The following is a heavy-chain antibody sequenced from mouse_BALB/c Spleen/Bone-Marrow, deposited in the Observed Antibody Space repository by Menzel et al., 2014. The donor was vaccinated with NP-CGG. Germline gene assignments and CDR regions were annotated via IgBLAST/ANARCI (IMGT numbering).Heavy chain of an antibody. V-gene: IGHV1-7*01. Sequence: VQLQQSGAELAKPGASVKMSCKASGYTFTSYWMHWVKQRPEQGLEWIGYINPSTGYTEYNQKFKDKATLTADKSSSTAYMQLSSLTSEDSAVYYCARGGNWDGFAYWGQGTLVTVSA. CDR3: ARGGNWDGFAY. CDR2: INPSTGYT. J-gene: IGHJ3*01. D-gene: IGHD4-1*01. CDR1: GYTFTSYW.